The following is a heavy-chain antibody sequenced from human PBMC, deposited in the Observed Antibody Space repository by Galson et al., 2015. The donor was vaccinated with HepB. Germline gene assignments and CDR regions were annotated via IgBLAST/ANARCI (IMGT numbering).Heavy chain of an antibody. CDR3: ASRRIAAAAFDAFDI. V-gene: IGHV1-3*01. CDR2: IHAGNGNT. CDR1: GYTFTSYA. Sequence: SGYTFTSYAMHWVRQAPGQRLEWMGWIHAGNGNTKYSQKFQGRVTITRDTSASTAYMELSSLRSEDTAVYYCASRRIAAAAFDAFDIWGQGTMVTVSS. J-gene: IGHJ3*02. D-gene: IGHD6-13*01.